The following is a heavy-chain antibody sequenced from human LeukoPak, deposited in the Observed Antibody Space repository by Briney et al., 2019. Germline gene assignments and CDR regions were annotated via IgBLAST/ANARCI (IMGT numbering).Heavy chain of an antibody. CDR1: GFTFSSYS. CDR3: ARDEYYDILTGSRPDY. D-gene: IGHD3-9*01. V-gene: IGHV3-21*03. CDR2: ISSSSSYI. J-gene: IGHJ4*02. Sequence: PGGSLRLSCAASGFTFSSYSMNWVRQAPGKGLEWVSSISSSSSYIYYADSVKGRFTISRDNAKNSLYLQMNSLRAEDTAVYYCARDEYYDILTGSRPDYWGQGTRVTVSS.